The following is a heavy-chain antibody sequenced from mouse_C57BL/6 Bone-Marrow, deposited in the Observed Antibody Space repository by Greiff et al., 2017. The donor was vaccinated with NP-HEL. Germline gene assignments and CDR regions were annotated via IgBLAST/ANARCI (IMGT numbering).Heavy chain of an antibody. CDR1: GFTFSSYG. D-gene: IGHD2-2*01. CDR2: ISSGGSYT. CDR3: ARHPGYDADGYYYAMDY. Sequence: EVMLVESGGDLVKPGGSLKLSCAASGFTFSSYGMSWVRQTPDKRLEWVATISSGGSYTYYPDSVKGRFTISRDNAKNTLYLQMSSLKSEDTAMYYCARHPGYDADGYYYAMDYWGQGTSVTVSS. V-gene: IGHV5-6*01. J-gene: IGHJ4*01.